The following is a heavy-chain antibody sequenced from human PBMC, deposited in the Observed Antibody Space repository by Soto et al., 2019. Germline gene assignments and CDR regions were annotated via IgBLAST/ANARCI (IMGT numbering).Heavy chain of an antibody. CDR3: ARENGHCSNNACNRGAFDI. CDR2: IANGDNHI. CDR1: GFTFSDYS. J-gene: IGHJ3*02. Sequence: EVQLVESGGGLDKPGGSPRLSCAASGFTFSDYSMLWVRQAPGKGLEWLSFIANGDNHIFYSDLVKGRFTISRDNAKNSVYLQLNSLRADDTAVYYCARENGHCSNNACNRGAFDIWGQGTMVTVSS. D-gene: IGHD2-8*01. V-gene: IGHV3-21*02.